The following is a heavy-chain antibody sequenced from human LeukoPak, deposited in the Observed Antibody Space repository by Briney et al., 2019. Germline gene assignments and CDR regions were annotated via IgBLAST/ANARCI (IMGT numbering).Heavy chain of an antibody. V-gene: IGHV4-39*07. CDR2: IYYSGST. J-gene: IGHJ1*01. CDR1: GGSISSSSYY. Sequence: PSETLSLTCTVSGGSISSSSYYWGWIRQPPGKGLEWIGSIYYSGSTNYNPSLKSRVTISVDTSKNQFSLKLSSVTAADTAVYYCARSPSGSAAAGTGYFQHWGQGTLVTVSS. D-gene: IGHD6-13*01. CDR3: ARSPSGSAAAGTGYFQH.